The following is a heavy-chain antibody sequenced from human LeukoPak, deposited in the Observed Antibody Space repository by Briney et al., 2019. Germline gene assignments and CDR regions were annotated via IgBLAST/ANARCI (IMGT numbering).Heavy chain of an antibody. J-gene: IGHJ5*02. CDR1: GFTFSSYS. CDR2: ISSSSSTI. D-gene: IGHD3-22*01. CDR3: ARDYYDSSGYYQNWFDP. V-gene: IGHV3-48*02. Sequence: GRSLRLSCAASGFTFSSYSMNWVRQAPGKGLEWVSYISSSSSTIYYADSVKGRFTISRDNAKNSLYLQMNSLRDEDTAVYYCARDYYDSSGYYQNWFDPWGQGTLVTVSS.